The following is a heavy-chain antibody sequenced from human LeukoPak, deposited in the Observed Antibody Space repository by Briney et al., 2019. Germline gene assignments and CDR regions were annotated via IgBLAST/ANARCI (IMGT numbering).Heavy chain of an antibody. V-gene: IGHV3-53*05. CDR1: GFTVISNY. D-gene: IGHD3-3*01. CDR3: AKSVVYYDFWSLPNDY. J-gene: IGHJ4*02. CDR2: IYSGGST. Sequence: GGSLRLSCAASGFTVISNYMSWVRQAPGKGLEWVSLIYSGGSTYYADSVRGRFTISRDNSKNTLFLQMNSLRAEDTAVYYCAKSVVYYDFWSLPNDYWGQGTLVTVSS.